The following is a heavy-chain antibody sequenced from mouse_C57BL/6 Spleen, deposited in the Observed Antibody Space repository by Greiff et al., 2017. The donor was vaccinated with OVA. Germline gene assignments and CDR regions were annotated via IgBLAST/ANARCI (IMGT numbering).Heavy chain of an antibody. V-gene: IGHV5-9*01. CDR2: ISGGGGNT. CDR1: GFTFSSYT. CDR3: ASNWGFDY. Sequence: EVKVVESGGGLVKPGGSLKLSCAASGFTFSSYTMSWVRQTPEKRLEWVATISGGGGNTYYPDSVKGRFTISRDNAKNTLYLQMSSLMSEDTALYYCASNWGFDYWGQGTTLTVSS. J-gene: IGHJ2*01. D-gene: IGHD4-1*01.